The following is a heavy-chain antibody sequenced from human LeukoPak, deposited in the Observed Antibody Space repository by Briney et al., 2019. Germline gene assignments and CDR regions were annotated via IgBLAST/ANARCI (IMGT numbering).Heavy chain of an antibody. CDR3: ARAILSGYPDS. CDR2: VYHVGTT. D-gene: IGHD3-3*01. Sequence: SETLSLTCTVSGYSISSGYYWGWIRQPPGKGLEWIGVYHVGTTDYNPSLKSRVTISLDTSKNQFSLKLSSVTAADTAVYYCARAILSGYPDSWGQGTLVIVFS. V-gene: IGHV4-38-2*02. CDR1: GYSISSGYY. J-gene: IGHJ4*02.